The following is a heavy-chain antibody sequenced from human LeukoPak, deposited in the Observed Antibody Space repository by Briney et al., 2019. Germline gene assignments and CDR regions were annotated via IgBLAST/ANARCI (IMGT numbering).Heavy chain of an antibody. CDR2: ISGSGAST. Sequence: GGSLRLSCASSGFSFSGYAMIWVRQAPGKGLELVSTISGSGASTFYADSVRGRFITSKDIPSNIVYLQMNSQRAEDTAVYYCAKGSRGYTNYYFDYWGQGTLVTVSS. J-gene: IGHJ4*02. D-gene: IGHD2-2*02. V-gene: IGHV3-23*01. CDR3: AKGSRGYTNYYFDY. CDR1: GFSFSGYA.